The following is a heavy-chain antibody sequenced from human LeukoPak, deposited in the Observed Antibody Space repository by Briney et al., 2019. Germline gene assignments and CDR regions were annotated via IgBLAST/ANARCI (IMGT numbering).Heavy chain of an antibody. CDR1: GFTFSSYG. J-gene: IGHJ4*02. D-gene: IGHD3-3*01. Sequence: PGGSLRLSCAASGFTFSSYGMHWVRQAPGKGLEWVAVIWYDGSNKYYADSVKGRFTISRDNSKNTLYLQMNSLRAEDTAAYYCARGQSGPKSGFDYWGQGTLVTVSS. CDR2: IWYDGSNK. V-gene: IGHV3-33*01. CDR3: ARGQSGPKSGFDY.